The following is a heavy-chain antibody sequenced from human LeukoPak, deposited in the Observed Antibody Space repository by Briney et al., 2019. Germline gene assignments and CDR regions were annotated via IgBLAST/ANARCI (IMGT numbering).Heavy chain of an antibody. CDR3: AREWFGELAYYYGMDV. Sequence: SVKVSCKASGGTFSSYTISWVRQAPGQGLEWMGRIIPILGIANYAQKFEGRVTITADKSTSTAYMELSSLRSEDTAVYYCAREWFGELAYYYGMDVWGQGTTVTVSS. V-gene: IGHV1-69*04. J-gene: IGHJ6*02. D-gene: IGHD3-10*01. CDR1: GGTFSSYT. CDR2: IIPILGIA.